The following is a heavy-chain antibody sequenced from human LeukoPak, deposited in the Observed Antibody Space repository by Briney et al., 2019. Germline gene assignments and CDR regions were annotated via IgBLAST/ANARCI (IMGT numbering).Heavy chain of an antibody. J-gene: IGHJ3*02. V-gene: IGHV3-23*01. CDR2: ISGGGTST. Sequence: GGSLRLSCAASRFTFMNYAMSWVRQAPGKGLEWVSVISGGGTSTYYADSVKGRFTISRDNSKNTLYLQMNTLRAEDTAVYYCAKDRDDYVWGSYLGAFDIWGQGTMVTVSS. CDR1: RFTFMNYA. CDR3: AKDRDDYVWGSYLGAFDI. D-gene: IGHD3-16*01.